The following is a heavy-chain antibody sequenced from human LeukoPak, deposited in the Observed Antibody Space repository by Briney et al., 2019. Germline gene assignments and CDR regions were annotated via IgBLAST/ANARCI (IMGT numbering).Heavy chain of an antibody. CDR2: IYYSGST. D-gene: IGHD1-14*01. CDR3: ARLDERNQPPYFDY. J-gene: IGHJ4*02. Sequence: TTSETLSLTCTVSVGSISSYYWSWIRQPPGKGLEWIGYIYYSGSTNYNPSLKSRVTISVDTSKNQFSLKLSSVTAADTAVYYCARLDERNQPPYFDYWGQGTLVTVSS. CDR1: VGSISSYY. V-gene: IGHV4-59*08.